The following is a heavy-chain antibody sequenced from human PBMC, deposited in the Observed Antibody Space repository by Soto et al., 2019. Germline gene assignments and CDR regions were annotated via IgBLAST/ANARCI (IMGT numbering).Heavy chain of an antibody. V-gene: IGHV1-69*01. J-gene: IGHJ4*02. Sequence: QVQLVQSGAEVKKPGSSVKVSCKASGGTFSSYAISWVRQAPGQGLEWMGGIIPIFGTANYAQKFQGRVTITADESTSTAYMELSSLRSEDTAVYYCARDGGGSYYDSSGYYFSHFDYWGQETLVTVSS. CDR2: IIPIFGTA. CDR3: ARDGGGSYYDSSGYYFSHFDY. CDR1: GGTFSSYA. D-gene: IGHD3-22*01.